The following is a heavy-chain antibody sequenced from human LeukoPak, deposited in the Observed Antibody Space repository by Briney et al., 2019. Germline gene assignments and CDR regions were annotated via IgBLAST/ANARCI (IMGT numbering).Heavy chain of an antibody. CDR1: GGSISSSSYY. D-gene: IGHD3-10*01. Sequence: SETLSLTCTVSGGSISSSSYYWGWIRQPPGKGLEWIGSIYHSGSTYYNPSLKSRVTISVDTSKNQFSLKLSSVTAADTAVYYCASSYYYGSGSSFDYWGQGTLVTVSS. CDR2: IYHSGST. J-gene: IGHJ4*02. CDR3: ASSYYYGSGSSFDY. V-gene: IGHV4-39*07.